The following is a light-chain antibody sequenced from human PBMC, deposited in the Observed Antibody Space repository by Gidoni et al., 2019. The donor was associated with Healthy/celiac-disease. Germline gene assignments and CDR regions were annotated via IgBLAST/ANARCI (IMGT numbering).Light chain of an antibody. CDR1: SSDVGGYNY. Sequence: QSALTQPASVSGSPGQSITISCPGTSSDVGGYNYVSWYQQHPGKAPKLMIYDVSNRPAGVSNRFSGSKSGNTASLTISGLQAEEEADYYCSSYTSSSTLEVVVGGGTKLTFL. CDR2: DVS. CDR3: SSYTSSSTLEVV. J-gene: IGLJ2*01. V-gene: IGLV2-14*01.